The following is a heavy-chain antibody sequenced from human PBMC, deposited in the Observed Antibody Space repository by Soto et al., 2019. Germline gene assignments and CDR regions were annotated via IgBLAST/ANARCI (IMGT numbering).Heavy chain of an antibody. CDR1: GYTFTSYA. CDR2: INAGNGNT. Sequence: ASVKVSCKASGYTFTSYAMHWVRQAPGQRLEWMGWINAGNGNTKYSQKFQGRVTITRDTSASTAYMELSSLRSEDTAVYYCARDPRDSSGYYYAGDYYYYGMDVWGQGTTVTVS. D-gene: IGHD3-22*01. J-gene: IGHJ6*02. CDR3: ARDPRDSSGYYYAGDYYYYGMDV. V-gene: IGHV1-3*01.